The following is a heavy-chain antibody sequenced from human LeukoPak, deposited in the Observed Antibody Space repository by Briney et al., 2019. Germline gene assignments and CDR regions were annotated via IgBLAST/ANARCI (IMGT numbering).Heavy chain of an antibody. CDR2: ISSSGSTI. D-gene: IGHD4-17*01. V-gene: IGHV3-48*03. CDR1: GFTFSSYE. CDR3: ARVINYGENGSDY. J-gene: IGHJ4*02. Sequence: PGGSLRLSCAASGFTFSSYEMNWVRQAPGKGLEWVSYISSSGSTIYYADSVKGRFTISRDNAKNSLYLQMNSLRAEDTAVYYCARVINYGENGSDYWGQGTLVTVSS.